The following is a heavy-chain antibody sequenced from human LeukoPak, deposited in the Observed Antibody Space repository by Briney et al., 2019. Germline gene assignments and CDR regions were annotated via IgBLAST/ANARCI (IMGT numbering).Heavy chain of an antibody. J-gene: IGHJ6*03. CDR3: ARQVTPHGYCMDV. Sequence: RGESLKISCKGSGYSFTSYWISWVRQMPGKGLEWMGIIYPGDSDTRYSPSFQGQVTISADKSISAAYLQWSSLKASDTAMYYCARQVTPHGYCMDVWGKGTTVTVSS. D-gene: IGHD4-23*01. CDR2: IYPGDSDT. CDR1: GYSFTSYW. V-gene: IGHV5-51*01.